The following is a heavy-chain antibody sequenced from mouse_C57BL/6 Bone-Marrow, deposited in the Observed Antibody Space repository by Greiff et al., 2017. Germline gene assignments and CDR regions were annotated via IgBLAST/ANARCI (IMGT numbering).Heavy chain of an antibody. D-gene: IGHD2-5*01. CDR3: TTYSNYYAMDY. Sequence: VQLQQSGAELVRPGASVKLSCTASGFNIKADYMHWVKQRPEPGLEWIGWIDPENGDTEYASKFQGKATITADTSSNTAYLQLSSLTSEDTAVYYCTTYSNYYAMDYWGQGTSVTVSS. CDR1: GFNIKADY. V-gene: IGHV14-4*01. J-gene: IGHJ4*01. CDR2: IDPENGDT.